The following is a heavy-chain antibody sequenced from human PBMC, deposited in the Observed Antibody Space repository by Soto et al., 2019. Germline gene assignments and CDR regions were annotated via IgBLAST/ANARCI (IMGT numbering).Heavy chain of an antibody. J-gene: IGHJ6*02. V-gene: IGHV3-49*04. Sequence: LRLSCTASGFTFGDYAMSWVRQAPGKGLEWVGFIRSKAYGGTTEYAASVKGRFTISRDDSKSIAYLQMNSLKTEDTAVYYCTKDLPTAVSTSYYYYYGMDVWGQGTTVTVSS. CDR2: IRSKAYGGTT. CDR3: TKDLPTAVSTSYYYYYGMDV. CDR1: GFTFGDYA. D-gene: IGHD2-2*01.